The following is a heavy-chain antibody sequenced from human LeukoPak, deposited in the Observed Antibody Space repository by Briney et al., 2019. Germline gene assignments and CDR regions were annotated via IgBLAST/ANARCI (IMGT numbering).Heavy chain of an antibody. J-gene: IGHJ5*02. CDR3: ARAFATTNWFDP. Sequence: ASVKVSCKASGYTFTNYYMHWVRQAPGQGLEWMGIINPNGGSTSYAQKFQGRVTMTRDMSTSTVYMELSSLRSEDTAVYYCARAFATTNWFDPWGQGTLVTVSS. CDR1: GYTFTNYY. V-gene: IGHV1-46*01. CDR2: INPNGGST. D-gene: IGHD5-24*01.